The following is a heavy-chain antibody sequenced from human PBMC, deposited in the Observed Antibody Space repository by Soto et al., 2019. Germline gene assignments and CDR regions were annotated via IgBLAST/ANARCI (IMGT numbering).Heavy chain of an antibody. CDR2: IDPSDSQT. CDR1: GYSFAVYW. Sequence: GESLKIPCKGSGYSFAVYWITWVRQRPGKGLEWMGRIDPSDSQTYYSPSFRGHVTISVTKSITTVFLQWGSLRASDTAMYYCARQIYDSDTGPNFQYYFDSWGQGTPVTVAS. V-gene: IGHV5-10-1*01. CDR3: ARQIYDSDTGPNFQYYFDS. D-gene: IGHD3-22*01. J-gene: IGHJ4*02.